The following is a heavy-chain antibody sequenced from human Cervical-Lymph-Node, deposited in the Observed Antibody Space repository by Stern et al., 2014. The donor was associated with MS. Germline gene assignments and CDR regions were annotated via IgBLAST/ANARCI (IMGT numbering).Heavy chain of an antibody. D-gene: IGHD4-17*01. CDR3: ARDNGDSFEDIWFDV. V-gene: IGHV1-24*01. CDR2: FDPEDGKP. Sequence: QVQLVQSGAEVKKPGASVKVSCRVSGNSLTETSIHWVRQAPGKGPEWMGGFDPEDGKPLYAQKFQGRLTVTEDTSADTAYMDLSRLRSEDTAIYYCARDNGDSFEDIWFDVWGQGTLVTVSS. CDR1: GNSLTETS. J-gene: IGHJ5*02.